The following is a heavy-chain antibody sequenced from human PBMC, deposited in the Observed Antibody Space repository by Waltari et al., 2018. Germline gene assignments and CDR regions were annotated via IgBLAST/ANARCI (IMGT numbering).Heavy chain of an antibody. Sequence: QVQLQESGPGLVKPSETLSLTCPVSGGSISRYYWSWLRQPPGKGLAWIGYIYYSGSTNYNPSLKSRVTISVDTSKNQFSLKLSSVTAADTAVYYCARERREYCSGGSCYGVNYYMDVWGKGTTVTVSS. CDR2: IYYSGST. CDR3: ARERREYCSGGSCYGVNYYMDV. D-gene: IGHD2-15*01. V-gene: IGHV4-59*13. J-gene: IGHJ6*03. CDR1: GGSISRYY.